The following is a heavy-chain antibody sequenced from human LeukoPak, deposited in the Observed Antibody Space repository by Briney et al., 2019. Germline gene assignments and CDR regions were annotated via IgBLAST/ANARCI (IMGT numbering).Heavy chain of an antibody. Sequence: ASEKVSCKASGYTFTSYDINWVRQATGQGLEWMGWMNPNSGNTGYAQKFQGRVTMTRNTSISTAYMELSSLRSEDTAVYYSAAAGDYYYYYGMDVWGQGTTVTVSS. J-gene: IGHJ6*02. D-gene: IGHD4-17*01. CDR3: AAAGDYYYYYGMDV. CDR2: MNPNSGNT. CDR1: GYTFTSYD. V-gene: IGHV1-8*01.